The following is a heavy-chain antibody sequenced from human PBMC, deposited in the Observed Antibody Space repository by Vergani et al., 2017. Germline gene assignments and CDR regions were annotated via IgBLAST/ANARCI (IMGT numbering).Heavy chain of an antibody. CDR2: IIPILGIA. D-gene: IGHD3-10*01. V-gene: IGHV1-69*04. J-gene: IGHJ4*02. CDR3: ARPILVRGVIIMLGL. Sequence: QVQLVQSGAEVKKPGSSVKVSCKASGGTFSSYAISWVRQAPGQGLEWMGRIIPILGIANYAQKFQGRVTITADKSTSTAYMELSSLRSEDTAVYYCARPILVRGVIIMLGLWGQGTLVTVSS. CDR1: GGTFSSYA.